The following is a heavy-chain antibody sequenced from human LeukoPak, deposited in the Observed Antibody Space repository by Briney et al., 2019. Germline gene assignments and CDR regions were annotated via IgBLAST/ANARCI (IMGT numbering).Heavy chain of an antibody. Sequence: ASVKVSCKASGYTFTSYVISWVRQAPGQGLEWMGGIIPIFGIANYAQKFQGRVTITADESTSTAYMELSSLRSEDTAVYYCASGYYYDSSGYYYFDYWGQGTLVTVSS. CDR1: GYTFTSYV. J-gene: IGHJ4*02. V-gene: IGHV1-69*13. CDR3: ASGYYYDSSGYYYFDY. D-gene: IGHD3-22*01. CDR2: IIPIFGIA.